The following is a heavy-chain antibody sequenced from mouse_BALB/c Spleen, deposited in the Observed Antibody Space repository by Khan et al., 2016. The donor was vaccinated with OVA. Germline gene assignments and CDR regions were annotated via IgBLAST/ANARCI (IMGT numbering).Heavy chain of an antibody. Sequence: EVQLQESGPGLVKPSQSLSLTCTVTGYSITSDYAWNWIRQFPGNKLEWMGYISYSGSTNSTPSLNSRISITRDTSKNKFFLQLNSVTTEDTATYYCARDGSRYNYAMDYWGQGTSVTVSS. V-gene: IGHV3-2*02. D-gene: IGHD2-3*01. J-gene: IGHJ4*01. CDR1: GYSITSDYA. CDR3: ARDGSRYNYAMDY. CDR2: ISYSGST.